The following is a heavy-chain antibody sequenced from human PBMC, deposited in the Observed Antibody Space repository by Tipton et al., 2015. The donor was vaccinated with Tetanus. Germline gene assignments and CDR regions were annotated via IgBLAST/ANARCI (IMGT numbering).Heavy chain of an antibody. D-gene: IGHD1-26*01. CDR2: INPGGGST. CDR3: ARELVGGYFDY. J-gene: IGHJ4*02. V-gene: IGHV1-46*01. CDR1: GYTFTNYY. Sequence: QLVQSGAEVKMPGTSVRVSCKASGYTFTNYYLHWVRQAPGQGLEWMGIINPGGGSTNYAQKFQDRVTMTRDTSTSTVYMELSSLRSEDTAVYYCARELVGGYFDYWGQGTLVTVSS.